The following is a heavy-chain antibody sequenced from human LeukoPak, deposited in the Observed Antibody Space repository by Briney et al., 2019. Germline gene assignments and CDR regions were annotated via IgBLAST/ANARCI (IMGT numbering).Heavy chain of an antibody. CDR3: AKDGSRVDYYGSGSPGWYFDY. CDR2: ISGSGGST. CDR1: GFTFSSYA. J-gene: IGHJ4*02. V-gene: IGHV3-23*01. D-gene: IGHD3-10*01. Sequence: PGGSLRLSCAASGFTFSSYAMSWVRQAPGKGLEWVSAISGSGGSTYYADSVKGRFTISRDNSKNTLYLQMNSLRAEDTAVCYCAKDGSRVDYYGSGSPGWYFDYWGQGTLVTVSS.